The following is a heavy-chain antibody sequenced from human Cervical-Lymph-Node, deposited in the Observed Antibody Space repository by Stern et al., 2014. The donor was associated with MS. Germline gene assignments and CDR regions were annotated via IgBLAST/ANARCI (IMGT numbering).Heavy chain of an antibody. J-gene: IGHJ6*02. CDR2: IIPMVGSP. V-gene: IGHV1-69*01. D-gene: IGHD1-26*01. CDR1: GGTFSTFS. CDR3: ATDESSASSMSV. Sequence: VQLVESGAEVKKPGSSVKVSCKASGGTFSTFSFNWVRQAPGEGLEWMAWIIPMVGSPKYAQKFKGRVTITADESKSTAYLQLSSLRSADAAVYDCATDESSASSMSVWGQGTTVTVSS.